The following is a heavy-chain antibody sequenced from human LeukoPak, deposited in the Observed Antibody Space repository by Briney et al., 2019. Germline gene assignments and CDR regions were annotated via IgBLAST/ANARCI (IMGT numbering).Heavy chain of an antibody. D-gene: IGHD3-22*01. V-gene: IGHV3-53*01. CDR1: GFTVSSNY. Sequence: PGGSLRLSCAASGFTVSSNYMSWVRQAPGKGLEWVSVIYSGGSTYYADFVKGRFTISRDNSKNTLYLQMNSLRAEDTAVYYCARDFSYYDSSGYSYFDYWGQGTLVTVSS. CDR3: ARDFSYYDSSGYSYFDY. J-gene: IGHJ4*02. CDR2: IYSGGST.